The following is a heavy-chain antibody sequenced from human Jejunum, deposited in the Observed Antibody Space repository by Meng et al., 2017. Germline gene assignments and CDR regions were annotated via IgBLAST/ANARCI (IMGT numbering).Heavy chain of an antibody. D-gene: IGHD3-16*01. V-gene: IGHV4-4*02. J-gene: IGHJ5*02. CDR2: MYHGGNT. CDR1: GVCISKNRW. Sequence: PQKAARLPSKPSGHLAPLCSASGVCISKNRWWSWVHQPPGKGLEWSGEMYHGGNTNYNLTLKSRVNISVDKSKYQFSLKLTSVTAADTGVYYCSNYVWGSPPTGVLSWGQGTLVTVSS. CDR3: SNYVWGSPPTGVLS.